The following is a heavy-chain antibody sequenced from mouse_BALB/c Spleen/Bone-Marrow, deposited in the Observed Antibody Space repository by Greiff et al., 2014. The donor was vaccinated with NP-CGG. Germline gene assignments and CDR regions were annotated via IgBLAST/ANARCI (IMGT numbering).Heavy chain of an antibody. CDR3: ARVIGTRCCDV. CDR1: GFTFSSYA. CDR2: ISGGGSYT. Sequence: EVKLVESGGGLVKPGGSLKLSCAASGFTFSSYALSWVRKSPERRLEWVAEISGGGSYTYYPDTVTGRYTISRDNAKNTLYLEMRSLRSEDTAMYYCARVIGTRCCDVWGAGTTVTVSS. V-gene: IGHV5-9-4*01. D-gene: IGHD4-1*01. J-gene: IGHJ1*01.